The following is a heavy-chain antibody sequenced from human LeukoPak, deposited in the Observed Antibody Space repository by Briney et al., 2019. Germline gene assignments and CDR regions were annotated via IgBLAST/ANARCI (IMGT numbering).Heavy chain of an antibody. Sequence: ASVKVSCKVSGYTFTSYGISWVRQAPGQGLEWMGWISAYNGITNYAQKLQGRVTMTTDTSTSTAYMELSSLRSEDTAVYYCARDSSGYFNSYAFDIWGQGTMVTVSS. D-gene: IGHD5-12*01. CDR1: GYTFTSYG. CDR2: ISAYNGIT. J-gene: IGHJ3*02. CDR3: ARDSSGYFNSYAFDI. V-gene: IGHV1-18*01.